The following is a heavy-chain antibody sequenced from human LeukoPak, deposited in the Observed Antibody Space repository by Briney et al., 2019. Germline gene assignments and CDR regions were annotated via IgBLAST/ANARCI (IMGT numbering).Heavy chain of an antibody. J-gene: IGHJ4*02. CDR2: ISGAADT. Sequence: GGSLRLSCAASGFTFSTYGMHWVRQAPGKGLEWVSAISGAADTYYADSVKGRFTISRDNSKNTLYLQMNSLRAEDTATYYCAKPGDGYNFRFDYWGQGTLVTVSS. V-gene: IGHV3-23*01. CDR1: GFTFSTYG. D-gene: IGHD5-24*01. CDR3: AKPGDGYNFRFDY.